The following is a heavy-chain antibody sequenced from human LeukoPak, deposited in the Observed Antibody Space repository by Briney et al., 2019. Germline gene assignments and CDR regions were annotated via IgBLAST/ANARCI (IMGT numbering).Heavy chain of an antibody. Sequence: SETLSLTCTVSGGSLSGHYWSWIRQPPGKRLEWIGYVSYTGRTKYNPSLQSRVTISIDTSKSQFSLELTSVTSADTAVYSCARLLDNDISGDPDTFDVWGQGTTVIVSS. CDR3: ARLLDNDISGDPDTFDV. CDR2: VSYTGRT. J-gene: IGHJ3*01. CDR1: GGSLSGHY. V-gene: IGHV4-59*11. D-gene: IGHD3-22*01.